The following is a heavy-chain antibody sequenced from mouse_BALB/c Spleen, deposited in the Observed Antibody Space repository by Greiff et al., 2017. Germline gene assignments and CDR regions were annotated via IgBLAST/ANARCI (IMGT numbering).Heavy chain of an antibody. D-gene: IGHD2-4*01. J-gene: IGHJ2*01. CDR3: TRVYYDYDGGFDY. V-gene: IGHV6-6*02. CDR2: IRLKSNNYAT. CDR1: GFTFSNYW. Sequence: EVKLMESGGGLVQPGGSMKLSCVASGFTFSNYWMNWVRQSPEKGLEWVAEIRLKSNNYATHYAESVKGRFTIPRDDSKSSVYLQMNNLRAEDTGIYYCTRVYYDYDGGFDYWGQGTTLTVSS.